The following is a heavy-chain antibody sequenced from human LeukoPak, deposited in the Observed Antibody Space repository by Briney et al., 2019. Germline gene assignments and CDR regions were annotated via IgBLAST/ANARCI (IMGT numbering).Heavy chain of an antibody. CDR1: GYTFTSYG. D-gene: IGHD2-15*01. CDR3: ARDSRGPSYCSGGSCYFVYSEADY. CDR2: ISAYNGNT. J-gene: IGHJ4*02. V-gene: IGHV1-18*01. Sequence: ASVKVSCKASGYTFTSYGISWVRQAPGQGLEWMGWISAYNGNTNYAQKLQGRVTMTTDTSTSTAYMELRSLRSDDTAVYYCARDSRGPSYCSGGSCYFVYSEADYWGQGTLVTVSS.